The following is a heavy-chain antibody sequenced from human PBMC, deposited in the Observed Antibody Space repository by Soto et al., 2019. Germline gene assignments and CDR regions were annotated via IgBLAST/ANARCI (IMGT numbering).Heavy chain of an antibody. J-gene: IGHJ4*02. CDR2: IKEDANEK. CDR1: GFTFSDYW. D-gene: IGHD6-25*01. CDR3: TRSPGAAEIDY. V-gene: IGHV3-7*01. Sequence: GGSLRLSCAASGFTFSDYWMAWVRQAPGKGLEWVANIKEDANEKYYMDSVKGRFTISRDNAKNSLYLQMNSLRAEDTAVYYCTRSPGAAEIDYWGQGTGVTVSS.